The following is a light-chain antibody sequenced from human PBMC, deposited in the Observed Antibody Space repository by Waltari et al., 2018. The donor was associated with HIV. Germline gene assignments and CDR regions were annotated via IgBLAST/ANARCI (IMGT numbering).Light chain of an antibody. CDR2: RNN. V-gene: IGLV1-47*01. CDR1: SANIGSNY. J-gene: IGLJ3*02. Sequence: QSVLTQPPSASGTHGQRVTISCSGSSANIGSNYVYWYQQLPGTAPKLLIYRNNQRPSGLPDRFSGSTSGTSASLAIIGLRSEDEADYYCAAWDDSLSGWVFGGGTKLTVL. CDR3: AAWDDSLSGWV.